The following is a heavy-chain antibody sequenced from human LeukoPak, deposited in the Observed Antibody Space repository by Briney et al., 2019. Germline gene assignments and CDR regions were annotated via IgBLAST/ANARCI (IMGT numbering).Heavy chain of an antibody. CDR1: GGSFSGYY. CDR2: INHSGST. Sequence: SETLSLTCAVYGGSFSGYYWSWIRQPPGKGLEWIGGINHSGSTNYNPSLKSRVTISVDTSKNQFSLKLSSVTAADTAVYYCARYYDILTGYDYWGQGTLVTVSS. J-gene: IGHJ4*02. D-gene: IGHD3-9*01. CDR3: ARYYDILTGYDY. V-gene: IGHV4-34*01.